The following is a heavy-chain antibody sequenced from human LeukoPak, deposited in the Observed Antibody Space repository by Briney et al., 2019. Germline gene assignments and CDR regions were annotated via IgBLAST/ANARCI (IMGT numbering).Heavy chain of an antibody. CDR2: IYYSGST. D-gene: IGHD3-3*01. CDR1: GGSISSYY. J-gene: IGHJ6*01. CDR3: GRGGYYDFWSGYPRDYYYGMDV. Sequence: SETLSLTCTVSGGSISSYYWSWIRQPPGKGLEWIGYIYYSGSTNYNPSLKSRVTISVDTSKNQFSLKLSSVTAADTAVYYCGRGGYYDFWSGYPRDYYYGMDVWGQGTTVTVSS. V-gene: IGHV4-59*01.